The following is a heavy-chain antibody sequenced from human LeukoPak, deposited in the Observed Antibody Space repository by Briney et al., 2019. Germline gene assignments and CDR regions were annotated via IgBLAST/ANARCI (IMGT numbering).Heavy chain of an antibody. CDR1: GYTFTSYG. Sequence: ASVKVSCKASGYTFTSYGISWVRQAPGQGLEWMGWISAYNGNTNYAQKLQGRVTMTTDTSTSTAYMELRSLRSDDTAVYYCAKSGWPIFHNWFDPGAREPWSPSPQ. V-gene: IGHV1-18*01. D-gene: IGHD6-19*01. CDR3: AKSGWPIFHNWFDP. J-gene: IGHJ5*02. CDR2: ISAYNGNT.